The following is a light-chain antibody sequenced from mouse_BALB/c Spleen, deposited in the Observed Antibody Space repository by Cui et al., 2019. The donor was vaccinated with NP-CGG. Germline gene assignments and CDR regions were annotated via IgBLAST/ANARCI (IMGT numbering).Light chain of an antibody. J-gene: IGKJ4*01. CDR2: STS. V-gene: IGKV4-74*01. CDR1: SSVSSSY. Sequence: QIGLTQPPAIMSASLGERVTMTCTASSSVSSSYLHWYQQKPGSSPKLWIYSTSNLASGVPARFSGSGSGTSYSLTISSMEAEDAATYYCQQDHRSPFTFGSGTKLEIK. CDR3: QQDHRSPFT.